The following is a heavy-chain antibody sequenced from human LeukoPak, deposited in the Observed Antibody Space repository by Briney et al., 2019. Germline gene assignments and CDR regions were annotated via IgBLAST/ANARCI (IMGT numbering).Heavy chain of an antibody. CDR3: ARDGVVVTAPFDY. CDR1: GGSFSGYY. CDR2: IYHSGST. J-gene: IGHJ4*02. Sequence: PSETLSLTCAVYGGSFSGYYWSWIRQPPGKGLEWIGSIYHSGSTYYNPSLKSRVTISVDTSKNQFSLKLSSVTAADTAVYYCARDGVVVTAPFDYWGQGTLVTVSS. D-gene: IGHD2-21*02. V-gene: IGHV4-34*01.